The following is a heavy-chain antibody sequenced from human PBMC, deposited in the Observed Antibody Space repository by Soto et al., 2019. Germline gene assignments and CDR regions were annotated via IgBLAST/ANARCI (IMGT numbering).Heavy chain of an antibody. V-gene: IGHV6-1*01. CDR1: GDSVSSNSAA. Sequence: PSQTLSLTCAISGDSVSSNSAAWNWIRQSPSRGLEWLGRTYYRSKWYNDYAVSVKSRITINPDTSKNQFSLQLNSVTPEDTAVYYCARLVVCSSSPSFLSSAGTCYGMYFWGQGSTVPVSS. CDR2: TYYRSKWYN. CDR3: ARLVVCSSSPSFLSSAGTCYGMYF. J-gene: IGHJ6*02. D-gene: IGHD6-6*01.